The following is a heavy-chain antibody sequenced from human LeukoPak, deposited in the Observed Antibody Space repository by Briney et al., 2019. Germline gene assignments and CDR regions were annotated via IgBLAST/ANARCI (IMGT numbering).Heavy chain of an antibody. CDR1: GFTFSSYS. CDR2: ISSSSSYI. Sequence: GGSLRLSCAASGFTFSSYSMXWVRXAPXXXXXWVSSISSSSSYIYYADSVKGRFTISRDNAKNSLYLQMNSLRAEDTAVYYCLRKDPRDAFDIWGQGTMVTVSS. V-gene: IGHV3-21*01. CDR3: LRKDPRDAFDI. D-gene: IGHD2-15*01. J-gene: IGHJ3*02.